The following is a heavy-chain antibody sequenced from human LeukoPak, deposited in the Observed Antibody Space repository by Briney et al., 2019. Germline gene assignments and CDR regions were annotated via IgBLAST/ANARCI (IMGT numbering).Heavy chain of an antibody. CDR3: ARYSSGWYFDY. J-gene: IGHJ4*02. V-gene: IGHV3-7*01. CDR1: GFTFSSYA. Sequence: GSLRLSCAASGFTFSSYAMGWVRQAAGKGLERVAYLNRDGSDKTYLAPVKGRFTISRDNAKNSLYLQMNSLRTEDTAVYYCARYSSGWYFDYWGQGTLVTVSS. CDR2: LNRDGSDK. D-gene: IGHD6-19*01.